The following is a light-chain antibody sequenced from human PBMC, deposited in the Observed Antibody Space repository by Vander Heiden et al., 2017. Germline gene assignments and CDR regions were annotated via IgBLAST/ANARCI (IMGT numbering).Light chain of an antibody. CDR2: DDS. V-gene: IGLV6-57*01. Sequence: NFMLIQPHSVSESPGKTITISCTRSSGGIASSHVHWYQQRPGSSPITVIYDDSQRPSGVPDRFFGSIDSSSNSASLTISGLKTEDEADYYCQSYDSIHHVIFGGGTKLTVL. CDR1: SGGIASSH. CDR3: QSYDSIHHVI. J-gene: IGLJ2*01.